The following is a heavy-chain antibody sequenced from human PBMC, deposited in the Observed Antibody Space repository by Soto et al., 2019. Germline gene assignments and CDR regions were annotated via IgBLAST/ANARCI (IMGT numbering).Heavy chain of an antibody. CDR1: GGAFSGYY. V-gene: IGHV4-34*01. J-gene: IGHJ4*02. CDR3: ARGESDRATVTNFDY. Sequence: QVQLQQWGARVLKPSETLSLTCAVYGGAFSGYYWSWIRQSPGKGLELIGEINHSGDNNYNPSLKSRVIISVDTSTNQVSLKLSSVTAADTAVYYCARGESDRATVTNFDYWGQGTLVTVSS. D-gene: IGHD4-17*01. CDR2: INHSGDN.